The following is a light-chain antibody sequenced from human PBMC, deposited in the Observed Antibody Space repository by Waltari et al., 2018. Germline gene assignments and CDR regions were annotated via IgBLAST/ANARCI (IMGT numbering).Light chain of an antibody. Sequence: QSVLTQPPSASGTPAQRVTISCSGSSSNVGIKAANCYHQLPGTAPKLLSFNAADRPSGVPDRFSGSRSATSASLAISGLQSDDESTYYCASWDDRLDAYVFGTGTWVTVL. CDR2: NAA. CDR3: ASWDDRLDAYV. CDR1: SSNVGIKA. V-gene: IGLV1-44*01. J-gene: IGLJ1*01.